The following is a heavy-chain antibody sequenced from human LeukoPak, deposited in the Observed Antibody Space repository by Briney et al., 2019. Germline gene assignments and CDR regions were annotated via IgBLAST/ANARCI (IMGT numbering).Heavy chain of an antibody. CDR1: GFTFSSYG. CDR2: IWYDGSNK. D-gene: IGHD3-9*01. Sequence: PGGSLRLSCAASGFTFSSYGMHWVRQAPGKGLEWVAVIWYDGSNKYYADSVKGRFTISRDNSKNTLYLQMNSLRAEDTAVYYCARENSDDWLQVNWFDPWGQGTLVTVSS. CDR3: ARENSDDWLQVNWFDP. V-gene: IGHV3-33*01. J-gene: IGHJ5*02.